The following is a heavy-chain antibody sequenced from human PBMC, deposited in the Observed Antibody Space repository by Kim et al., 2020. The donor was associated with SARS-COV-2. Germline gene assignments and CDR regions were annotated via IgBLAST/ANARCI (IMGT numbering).Heavy chain of an antibody. V-gene: IGHV3-23*01. CDR2: ISNSGNTP. D-gene: IGHD6-19*01. CDR3: AIPVAIQRGGTLGSDS. CDR1: GVTFSSDA. J-gene: IGHJ4*02. Sequence: GGSLRLSCAASGVTFSSDAMSWVRQSPGKGLEWVSSISNSGNTPFYADSVRGRFTISRDNSNNTLYLQMSSLRAEDTAVYFCAIPVAIQRGGTLGSDSWGQGALVTVSS.